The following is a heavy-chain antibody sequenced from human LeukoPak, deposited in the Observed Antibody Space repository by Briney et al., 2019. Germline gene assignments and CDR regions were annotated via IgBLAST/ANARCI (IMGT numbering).Heavy chain of an antibody. D-gene: IGHD3-22*01. J-gene: IGHJ5*02. CDR1: GASISSSSYY. Sequence: SETLSLTCTVSGASISSSSYYWGWIRQPPGKGLEWVGSIYYSGTTYYNPSLKSRVTISVDTSKNQFSLKLSSVTAADTAVYYCASRDDSSGYFPYWFDPWGQGNLVTVSS. CDR3: ASRDDSSGYFPYWFDP. V-gene: IGHV4-39*01. CDR2: IYYSGTT.